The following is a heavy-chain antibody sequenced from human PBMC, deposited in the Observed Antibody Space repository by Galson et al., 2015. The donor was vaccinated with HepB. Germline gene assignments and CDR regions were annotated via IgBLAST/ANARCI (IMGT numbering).Heavy chain of an antibody. D-gene: IGHD3-22*01. CDR1: GLTFSGYT. CDR3: AGTYYYDSSFYYSPFDP. Sequence: SLRLSCAASGLTFSGYTMSWVRQSPGRGLQWVSYINGGRTTIYYADSVKGRFTVSRDNTKNSLYLQMNSLRAEDTAVYYCAGTYYYDSSFYYSPFDPWGQGTLVTVSS. V-gene: IGHV3-48*04. CDR2: INGGRTTI. J-gene: IGHJ5*02.